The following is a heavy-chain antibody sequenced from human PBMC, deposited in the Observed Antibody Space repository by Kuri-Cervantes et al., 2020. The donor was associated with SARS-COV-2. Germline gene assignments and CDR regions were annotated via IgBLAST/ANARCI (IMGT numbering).Heavy chain of an antibody. V-gene: IGHV3-48*01. CDR1: GFTFSSYS. CDR2: ISSSSSTI. CDR3: ARVEGISLDY. Sequence: GESLKISCAASGFTFSSYSMNWVRQAPGKGLEWVSYISSSSSTIYYADSVKGQFTISRDNAKNSLYLQMNSLRAEGTAVYYCARVEGISLDYWGQGTLVTVSS. D-gene: IGHD3-3*01. J-gene: IGHJ4*02.